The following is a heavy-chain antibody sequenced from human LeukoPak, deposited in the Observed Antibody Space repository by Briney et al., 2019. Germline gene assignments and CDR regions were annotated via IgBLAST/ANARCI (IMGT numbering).Heavy chain of an antibody. J-gene: IGHJ4*02. D-gene: IGHD3-22*01. CDR2: ISSSGSTI. CDR1: GFTFSDYY. Sequence: GSLRLSCAASGFTFSDYYMSWIRQAPGKGLEWVSYISSSGSTIYYADSVKGRFTISRDNAKNSQYLQMNSLKAEDTAVYYCARDGPNYYDSSGYYVDYWGQGTLVTVSS. CDR3: ARDGPNYYDSSGYYVDY. V-gene: IGHV3-11*01.